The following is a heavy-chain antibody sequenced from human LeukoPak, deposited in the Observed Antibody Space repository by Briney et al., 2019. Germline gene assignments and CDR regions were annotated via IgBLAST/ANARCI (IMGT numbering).Heavy chain of an antibody. CDR2: ISYDGSNK. J-gene: IGHJ4*02. V-gene: IGHV3-30*04. CDR3: ARDTGTTRTGY. Sequence: GGSLRLSCTASGFTFSSYAMHWVRQAPGKGLEWVAVISYDGSNKYYADSVKGRFTISRDNSKNTLYLQMNSLRAEDTAVYYCARDTGTTRTGYWGQGTLVTVSS. CDR1: GFTFSSYA. D-gene: IGHD4-17*01.